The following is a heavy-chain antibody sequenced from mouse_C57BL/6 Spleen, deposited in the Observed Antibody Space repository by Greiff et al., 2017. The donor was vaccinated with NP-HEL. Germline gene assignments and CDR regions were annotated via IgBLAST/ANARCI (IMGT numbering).Heavy chain of an antibody. J-gene: IGHJ2*01. CDR3: SRFDYFDY. CDR2: INPYNGGT. V-gene: IGHV1-19*01. CDR1: GYTFTDYY. Sequence: EVQLQQSGPVLVKPGASVKMSCKASGYTFTDYYMNWVKQSHGKSLGWIGVINPYNGGTSYNQTFKGKATLTVDKSSSTAYMELNSLTSEDSAVYYCSRFDYFDYWGQGTTLTVSS.